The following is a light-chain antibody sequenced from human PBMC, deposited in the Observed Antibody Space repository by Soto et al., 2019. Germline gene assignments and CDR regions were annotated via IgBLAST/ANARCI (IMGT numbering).Light chain of an antibody. V-gene: IGKV3-15*01. CDR1: QRISNN. J-gene: IGKJ1*01. Sequence: EIVRTQSPATLSVSPGERATLSCRAGQRISNNLAWYQQKPGQAPRLLIYGASTRATGIPARFTGSGSGTEFTLTISSLQSEDFAVYYCQQYSNWPRTFGQGTKVEIK. CDR2: GAS. CDR3: QQYSNWPRT.